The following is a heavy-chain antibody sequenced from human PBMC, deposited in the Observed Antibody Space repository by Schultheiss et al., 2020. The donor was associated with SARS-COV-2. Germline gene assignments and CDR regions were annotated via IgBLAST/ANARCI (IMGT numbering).Heavy chain of an antibody. CDR2: ISSSSSTI. CDR3: ARGRNGNDFWSGTSLDY. J-gene: IGHJ4*02. CDR1: GFTFSSYA. V-gene: IGHV3-48*01. Sequence: GGSLRLSCAASGFTFSSYAMSWVRQAPGKGLEWVSYISSSSSTIYYADSVKGRFTISRDNSKNTLYLQMNSLRAEDTAVYYCARGRNGNDFWSGTSLDYWGQGTLVTVSS. D-gene: IGHD3-3*01.